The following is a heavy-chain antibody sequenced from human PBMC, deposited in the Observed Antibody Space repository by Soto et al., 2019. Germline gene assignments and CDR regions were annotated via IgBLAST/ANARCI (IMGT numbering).Heavy chain of an antibody. Sequence: QVQLQQWGAGLLKPSETMSLTCAVSGGSFSGYFWSWIRQPPGKGLEWIGEINHSGSTYYNPSLGSRVTVLVDTSRSQFSLKLRSVTAADTAGYFCTRGRGFGHFTPPFDYWGQGTLVTVSS. J-gene: IGHJ4*02. CDR3: TRGRGFGHFTPPFDY. CDR1: GGSFSGYF. CDR2: INHSGST. V-gene: IGHV4-34*01. D-gene: IGHD3-10*01.